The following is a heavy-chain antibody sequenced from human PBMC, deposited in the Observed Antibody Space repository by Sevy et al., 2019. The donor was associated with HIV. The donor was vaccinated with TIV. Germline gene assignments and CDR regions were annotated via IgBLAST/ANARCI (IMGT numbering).Heavy chain of an antibody. V-gene: IGHV3-15*01. D-gene: IGHD5-18*01. Sequence: GGSLRLSCAASGFTFTNTWMSWVRQAPGKGLEWVGRIKSKTDGGAGDYAAPVKGRFSISRDDSKNTLYLQMNSLKTDDTAVYYCATGDPDNGDGYMRTYFFDYWGQGTLVTVSS. CDR2: IKSKTDGGAG. J-gene: IGHJ4*02. CDR1: GFTFTNTW. CDR3: ATGDPDNGDGYMRTYFFDY.